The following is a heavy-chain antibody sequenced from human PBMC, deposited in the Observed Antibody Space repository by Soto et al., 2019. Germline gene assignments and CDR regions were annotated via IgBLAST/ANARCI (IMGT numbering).Heavy chain of an antibody. CDR1: GFIFTKNA. D-gene: IGHD4-17*01. Sequence: PGGSLRLACAASGFIFTKNAMSWVRQALGKGLEWLSGISGTAGRTYYADSVKGRFTISRDTSKNTVYLQMNSLRAEDTAIYYCAGRTVTSSWTLDIWGQGTMVTVSS. CDR3: AGRTVTSSWTLDI. CDR2: ISGTAGRT. V-gene: IGHV3-23*01. J-gene: IGHJ3*02.